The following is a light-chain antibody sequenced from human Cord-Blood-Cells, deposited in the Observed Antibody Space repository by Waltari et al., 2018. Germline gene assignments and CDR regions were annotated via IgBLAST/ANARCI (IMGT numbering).Light chain of an antibody. CDR3: SSYTSSSTLV. CDR2: DVS. J-gene: IGLJ3*02. Sequence: QSALTQPASVSGSPGQSITISCTGTSSDVGGSNYVSWYQQHPGKAPKLMIYDVSNRPSGVSNRFSGSKSDNTASLTISGLQAEDEADYYCSSYTSSSTLVFGGGTKLTVL. V-gene: IGLV2-14*01. CDR1: SSDVGGSNY.